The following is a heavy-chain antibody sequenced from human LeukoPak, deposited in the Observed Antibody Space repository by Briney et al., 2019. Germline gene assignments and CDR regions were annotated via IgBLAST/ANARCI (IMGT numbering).Heavy chain of an antibody. Sequence: ASVKASCKPSGYTFTSYYMHWVRQAPEQGLEWMGIINPSGGSTSYAQKLQGRVTMTRDTSTSTVYMELSSLRSEDMAVYYCARDVDTAMPTGYWGQGTLVTVSS. CDR2: INPSGGST. CDR3: ARDVDTAMPTGY. J-gene: IGHJ4*02. CDR1: GYTFTSYY. V-gene: IGHV1-46*04. D-gene: IGHD5-18*01.